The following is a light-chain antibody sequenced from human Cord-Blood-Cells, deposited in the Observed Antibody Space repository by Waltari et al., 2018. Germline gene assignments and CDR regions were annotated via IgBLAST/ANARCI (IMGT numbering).Light chain of an antibody. CDR3: QQYNNWPPLT. CDR1: QSVSSN. CDR2: GAS. V-gene: IGKV3-15*01. J-gene: IGKJ4*01. Sequence: EIVMTQSPATLSVSPGERATLSCRASQSVSSNLAWYQQKPGQAPRLLIYGASTRATGIPARFSGRGSGTEYTLTISSLQSEECAVYYCQQYNNWPPLTFGGGTKVEIK.